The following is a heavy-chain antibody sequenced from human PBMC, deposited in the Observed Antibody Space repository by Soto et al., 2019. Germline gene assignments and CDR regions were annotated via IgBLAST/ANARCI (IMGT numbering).Heavy chain of an antibody. D-gene: IGHD3-22*01. Sequence: QVQLVQSGAEVKKPGSSVKVSCKASGGTFSSYAISWVRQAPGQGLEWMGGIIPIFGTANYAQKFQGRVTITADESTSTAYMELSSLRSEDTAVYYCARPYYYDSSGYYFDAFEIWGQGTMVTVSS. CDR3: ARPYYYDSSGYYFDAFEI. CDR1: GGTFSSYA. CDR2: IIPIFGTA. V-gene: IGHV1-69*01. J-gene: IGHJ3*02.